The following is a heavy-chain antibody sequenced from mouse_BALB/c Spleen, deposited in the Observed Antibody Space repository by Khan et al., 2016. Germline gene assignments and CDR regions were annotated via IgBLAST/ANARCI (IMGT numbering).Heavy chain of an antibody. CDR1: GFTFSSYA. J-gene: IGHJ4*01. CDR2: ISSGGTT. Sequence: EVELVESGGGLVKPGGSLKFSCAASGFTFSSYAMSWVRQTPEKRLEWVASISSGGTTYYPDSVKGRFTISRDDARNIRYLQMNSLRSEDTAIYYCAREENALDYWGQGTSVTVSS. CDR3: AREENALDY. V-gene: IGHV5-6-5*01.